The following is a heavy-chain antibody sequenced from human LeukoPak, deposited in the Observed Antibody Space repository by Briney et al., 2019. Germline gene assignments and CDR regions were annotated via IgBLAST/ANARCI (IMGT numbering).Heavy chain of an antibody. J-gene: IGHJ4*02. D-gene: IGHD6-13*01. Sequence: QPGGSLRLSCAASGFTFSTYWMSWVRHAPGKGLEWVANIKLDGRETYYVDSVKGRFTISRDNAKNSLYLQMNSLRAEDTAVYYCARGYSSNWDHYYDYWGQGTLVTVSS. CDR2: IKLDGRET. CDR3: ARGYSSNWDHYYDY. V-gene: IGHV3-7*01. CDR1: GFTFSTYW.